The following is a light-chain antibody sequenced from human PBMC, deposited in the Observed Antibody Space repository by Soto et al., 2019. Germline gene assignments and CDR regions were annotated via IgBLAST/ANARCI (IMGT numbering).Light chain of an antibody. Sequence: QSALTQPASVSGSPGQSITISCTGTSSDIGGSNYVSWYQQHPGKAPKLMIYEVSNRPSGVSNRFSGSKSANTASLTISGLQAEDEAHYYCTSYTSDNRSYVFGTGTKVTVL. CDR1: SSDIGGSNY. J-gene: IGLJ1*01. CDR2: EVS. CDR3: TSYTSDNRSYV. V-gene: IGLV2-14*01.